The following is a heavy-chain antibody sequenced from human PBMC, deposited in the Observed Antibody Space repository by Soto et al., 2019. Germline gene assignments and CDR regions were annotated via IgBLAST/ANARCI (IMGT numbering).Heavy chain of an antibody. CDR3: ARHVGNSPPGS. CDR1: GGSISSSNYH. CDR2: MYYSGST. D-gene: IGHD1-26*01. Sequence: QLQLQESGPGLVKPSETLSLTCTVSGGSISSSNYHWGWIRQPPGKGLEWIGSMYYSGSTYYNPSLKSRVTISVDTSKNHVSLKLTSVTAADTAVYHGARHVGNSPPGSWGQGTLVTVSS. V-gene: IGHV4-39*01. J-gene: IGHJ4*02.